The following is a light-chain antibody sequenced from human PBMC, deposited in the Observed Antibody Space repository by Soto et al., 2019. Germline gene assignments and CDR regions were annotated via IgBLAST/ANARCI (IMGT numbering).Light chain of an antibody. Sequence: EIVMTQSPATLSVSPGERATLSCRASQNVSSNLAWYQQKPGQAPRLLIYGASTRATGIPARFSGSGSGTEFTLTISSLQSEDFAVYYCQQYNDWPWTFGQGTKVDI. CDR2: GAS. J-gene: IGKJ1*01. V-gene: IGKV3-15*01. CDR3: QQYNDWPWT. CDR1: QNVSSN.